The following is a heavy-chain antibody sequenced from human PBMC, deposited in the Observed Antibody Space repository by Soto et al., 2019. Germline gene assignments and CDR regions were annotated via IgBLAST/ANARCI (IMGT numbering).Heavy chain of an antibody. CDR1: GGPSNNHN. CDR3: ARANWFFDY. D-gene: IGHD7-27*01. V-gene: IGHV4-59*11. CDR2: IYYSGST. J-gene: IGHJ4*02. Sequence: SSETLCLTCTVSGGPSNNHNWSWIRQPPGQGLEWIGYIYYSGSTNYNPSLKSRVTMSVDTSKNQFSLKLSSLTAADTAIYYCARANWFFDYWGQGTLVTVSS.